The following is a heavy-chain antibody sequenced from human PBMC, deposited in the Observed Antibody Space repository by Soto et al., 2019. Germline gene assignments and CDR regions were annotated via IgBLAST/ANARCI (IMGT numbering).Heavy chain of an antibody. V-gene: IGHV4-38-2*01. CDR3: ARPVEMATISRSYLFY. D-gene: IGHD5-12*01. Sequence: LSLTCSVSGYLISSGYYWGWVRQTPGKGLEWLGSIDYSGKTYKNPSLKSRVSASVDLSQNQFSLNLRSVTAADTAVYYCARPVEMATISRSYLFYWGQGTLVTVSS. CDR2: IDYSGKT. J-gene: IGHJ4*02. CDR1: GYLISSGYY.